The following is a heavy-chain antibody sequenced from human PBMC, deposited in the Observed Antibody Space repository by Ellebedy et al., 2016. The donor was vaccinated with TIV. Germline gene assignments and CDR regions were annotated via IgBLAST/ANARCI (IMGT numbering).Heavy chain of an antibody. CDR1: GYTFSTYG. D-gene: IGHD3-22*01. CDR2: TSADSANT. J-gene: IGHJ4*02. Sequence: ASVKVSCKASGYTFSTYGFTWVRQAPGQGLEWMGWTSADSANTNYAQNFQGRVTMTRDTSTNTAYMELRSLRPDDTAIYYCARDGYYYDSSSYFLDYWGQGTLVTVSS. V-gene: IGHV1-18*01. CDR3: ARDGYYYDSSSYFLDY.